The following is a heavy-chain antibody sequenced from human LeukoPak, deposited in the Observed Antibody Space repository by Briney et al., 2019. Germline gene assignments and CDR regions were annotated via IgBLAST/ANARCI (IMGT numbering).Heavy chain of an antibody. Sequence: SETLSLTCAVSGVSIGSGGYWSWVRQPPGKGLEWIGQIFYIGSAHYNPSFESRVIMSIDNSRNQLSLRFNSVTAADTAVYYCARTSKAFDYWGQGTLVTVSS. CDR2: IFYIGSA. V-gene: IGHV4-4*02. J-gene: IGHJ4*02. CDR3: ARTSKAFDY. CDR1: GVSIGSGGY.